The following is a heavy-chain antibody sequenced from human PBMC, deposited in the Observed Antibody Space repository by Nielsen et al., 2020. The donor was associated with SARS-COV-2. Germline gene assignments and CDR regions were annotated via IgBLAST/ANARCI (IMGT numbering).Heavy chain of an antibody. CDR2: IGTAGDT. V-gene: IGHV3-13*04. J-gene: IGHJ3*02. CDR1: GFTFSSYD. CDR3: ARGRGAFDI. Sequence: GESLKISCAASGFTFSSYDMHWVRQAAGKGLEWVSAIGTAGDTYYPGSVKGRFTISRENAKNSLYLQMNSLRAGDTAVYYCARGRGAFDIWGQGTMVTVSS.